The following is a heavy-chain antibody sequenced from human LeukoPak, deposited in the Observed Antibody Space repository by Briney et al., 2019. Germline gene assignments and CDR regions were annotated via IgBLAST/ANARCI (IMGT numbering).Heavy chain of an antibody. CDR2: IIPILGIA. CDR1: GYTFTGYY. Sequence: SVKVSCKASGYTFTGYYMHWVRQAPGQGLEWMGRIIPILGIANYAQKFQGRVTITADKSTSTAYMELSSLRSEDTAVYYCAREKRYCTNGVCYNRLDYWGQGTLVTVSS. CDR3: AREKRYCTNGVCYNRLDY. V-gene: IGHV1-69*04. J-gene: IGHJ4*02. D-gene: IGHD2-8*01.